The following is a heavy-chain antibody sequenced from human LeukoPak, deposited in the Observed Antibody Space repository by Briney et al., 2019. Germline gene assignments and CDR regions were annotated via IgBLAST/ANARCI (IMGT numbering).Heavy chain of an antibody. CDR3: ARLSDGSGISMDV. CDR1: GYTFTSYY. Sequence: ASVKVSCKASGYTFTSYYMHWVRQAPGQGLEGMGIINPSGGSTSYAQKFQGRVTMTRNTSISTAYMELSSLRSEDTAVYYCARLSDGSGISMDVWGQGTTVTVSS. V-gene: IGHV1-46*01. D-gene: IGHD3-10*01. CDR2: INPSGGST. J-gene: IGHJ6*02.